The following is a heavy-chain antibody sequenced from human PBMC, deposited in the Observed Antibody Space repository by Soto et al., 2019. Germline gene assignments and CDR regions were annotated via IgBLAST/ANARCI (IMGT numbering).Heavy chain of an antibody. V-gene: IGHV3-23*01. Sequence: EVQLLESGGGLVQPGGSLRLSCAASGFTLSSYDMGWVRQAPGRGLEWISLIRGSGGATFHADSVEGRLTISRDIYKNTLHLQMNSLRAEASAVYYCAKDRGDKAGYPAFDIWGQGTMVTVSS. CDR3: AKDRGDKAGYPAFDI. J-gene: IGHJ3*02. CDR1: GFTLSSYD. D-gene: IGHD3-9*01. CDR2: IRGSGGAT.